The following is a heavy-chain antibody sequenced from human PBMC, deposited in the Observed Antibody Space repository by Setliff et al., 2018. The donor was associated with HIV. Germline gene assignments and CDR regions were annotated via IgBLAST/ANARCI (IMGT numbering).Heavy chain of an antibody. V-gene: IGHV3-49*03. CDR3: ARDRGDSSGYYDAFDI. CDR1: GFTFSSYW. CDR2: IRRETYGGTT. J-gene: IGHJ3*02. Sequence: PGGSLRLSCAASGFTFSSYWMHWFRQAPGKGLEWISFIRRETYGGTTEYAASVKGRYTISRDDSESIDYLHMNSLTSEDTAMYFCARDRGDSSGYYDAFDIWGQGTMVTVAS. D-gene: IGHD6-19*01.